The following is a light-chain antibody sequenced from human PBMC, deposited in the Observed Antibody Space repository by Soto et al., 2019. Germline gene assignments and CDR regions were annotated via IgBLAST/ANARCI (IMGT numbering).Light chain of an antibody. CDR3: QLYSRSPRQIT. Sequence: EVVLTQSPVTLSLSPGETATLSCRASQSVSSNLAWYQQKPGQAPRLVIFDISNRATGIPDRFSGSGSGTDCTLTISRLEPEDFAVYYCQLYSRSPRQITFGQGTRLEIK. CDR1: QSVSSN. CDR2: DIS. J-gene: IGKJ5*01. V-gene: IGKV3-20*01.